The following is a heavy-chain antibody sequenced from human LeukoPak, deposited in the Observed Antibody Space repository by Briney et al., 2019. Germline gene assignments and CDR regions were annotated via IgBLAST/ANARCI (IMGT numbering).Heavy chain of an antibody. V-gene: IGHV3-11*04. CDR2: ISSSGSTI. J-gene: IGHJ4*02. CDR1: GFTFSDYY. Sequence: GGSMRLSCAASGFTFSDYYMSLIRQAPGKGLEWVSYISSSGSTIYYAYSVKGRFTISRDNAKNSLYLQMNSLRAEDTAVYYCARDIRVVVPAAPDYWGQGTLVTVSS. CDR3: ARDIRVVVPAAPDY. D-gene: IGHD2-2*01.